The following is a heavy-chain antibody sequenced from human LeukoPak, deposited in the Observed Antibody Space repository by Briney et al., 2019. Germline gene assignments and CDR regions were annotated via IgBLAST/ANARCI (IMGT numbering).Heavy chain of an antibody. CDR3: ARLRGYSYGYNWFDP. J-gene: IGHJ5*02. CDR2: ISGSGGST. Sequence: GGSLRLSCAASGFTFSTYGMNWVRQAPGKGLEWVSSISGSGGSTYYADSVKGRFSISRDNAKNSLYLQMNSLRAEDTAVYYCARLRGYSYGYNWFDPWGQGTLVTVSS. V-gene: IGHV3-23*01. CDR1: GFTFSTYG. D-gene: IGHD5-18*01.